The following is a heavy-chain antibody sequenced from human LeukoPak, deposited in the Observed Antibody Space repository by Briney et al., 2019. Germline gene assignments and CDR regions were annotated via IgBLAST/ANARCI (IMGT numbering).Heavy chain of an antibody. D-gene: IGHD2-15*01. V-gene: IGHV4-31*01. CDR1: GGSISSGGYY. J-gene: IGHJ4*02. Sequence: SETLSLTCTVSGGSISSGGYYWSWIRQHPGKGPEWIGDIYYSGSTYYNPSLKSPVTISVDTSKSQFYLKLSSVSAGVTAVYYCAGGDIVVNYSFDYWGQGTLVTVSS. CDR2: IYYSGST. CDR3: AGGDIVVNYSFDY.